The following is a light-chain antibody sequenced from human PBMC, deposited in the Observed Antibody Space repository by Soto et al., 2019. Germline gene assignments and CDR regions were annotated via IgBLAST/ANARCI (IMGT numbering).Light chain of an antibody. CDR3: QYWDDYAWT. Sequence: DIQMTQSPSTLSASGGDRVTITCRASQSITDWLAWYQQKPGKAPKFLIYKSSNLEGGVPSRFSGSGSGTEFPLTISSVQPDDFATYPWQYWDDYAWTFGQGTKVEIK. J-gene: IGKJ1*01. V-gene: IGKV1-5*03. CDR2: KSS. CDR1: QSITDW.